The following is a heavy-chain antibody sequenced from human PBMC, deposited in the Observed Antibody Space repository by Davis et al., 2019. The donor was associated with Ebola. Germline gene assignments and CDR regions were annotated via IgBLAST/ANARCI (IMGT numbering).Heavy chain of an antibody. Sequence: GESLKISCAASGFTFSSYAMSWVRQAPGKGLEWVSAISGSGGSTYYADSVKGRFTISRDNSKNTLYLQMNSLRAEDTAVYYCATTTIFGVVWGQGTLVTVSS. CDR2: ISGSGGST. CDR1: GFTFSSYA. V-gene: IGHV3-23*01. J-gene: IGHJ4*02. CDR3: ATTTIFGVV. D-gene: IGHD3-3*01.